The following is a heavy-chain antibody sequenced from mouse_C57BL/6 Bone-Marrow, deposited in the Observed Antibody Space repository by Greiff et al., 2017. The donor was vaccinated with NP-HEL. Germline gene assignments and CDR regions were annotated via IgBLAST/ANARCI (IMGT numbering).Heavy chain of an antibody. J-gene: IGHJ3*01. CDR2: IRLKSDNYAT. V-gene: IGHV6-3*01. D-gene: IGHD4-1*01. CDR3: TPLGRRFAY. Sequence: EVKVEESGGGLVQPGGSMKLSCVASGFTFSNYWMNWVRQSPEKGLEWVAQIRLKSDNYATHYAESVKGRLTISRDDSKSSVYLQMNNLRAEDTGIYYCTPLGRRFAYWGQGTLVTVSA. CDR1: GFTFSNYW.